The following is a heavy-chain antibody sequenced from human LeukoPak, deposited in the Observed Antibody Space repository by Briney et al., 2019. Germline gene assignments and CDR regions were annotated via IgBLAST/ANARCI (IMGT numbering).Heavy chain of an antibody. D-gene: IGHD2-2*01. CDR2: IYYSGST. CDR3: WRLSPRLGTSNAYWYFDL. CDR1: GGSISSGTYY. V-gene: IGHV4-31*06. Sequence: SQTLSLTCTVSGGSISSGTYYWSWIRQHPGKGLEWIGYIYYSGSTYYNPSLKSRVTISVDTSKNQFSLKLSSVTAADTARYHYWRLSPRLGTSNAYWYFDLWGRGTLVTVSS. J-gene: IGHJ2*01.